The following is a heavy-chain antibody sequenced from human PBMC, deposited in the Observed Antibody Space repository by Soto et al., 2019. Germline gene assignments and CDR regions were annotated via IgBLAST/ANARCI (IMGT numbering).Heavy chain of an antibody. D-gene: IGHD3-10*01. CDR2: IYPGDSDT. J-gene: IGHJ6*02. Sequence: GESLKISCKGSGYSFTSYWIGWVRQMPGKGLEWMGIIYPGDSDTRYSPSFQGQVTISADKSISTAYLQWSSLKASDTAMYYCARGFGELFTRYYYYGMDVWGQGTTVTVSS. CDR1: GYSFTSYW. V-gene: IGHV5-51*01. CDR3: ARGFGELFTRYYYYGMDV.